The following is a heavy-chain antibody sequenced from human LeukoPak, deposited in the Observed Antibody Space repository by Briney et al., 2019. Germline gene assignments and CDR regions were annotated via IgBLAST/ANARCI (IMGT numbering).Heavy chain of an antibody. CDR2: INHSGST. CDR1: GGSFSGYY. V-gene: IGHV4-34*01. J-gene: IGHJ6*02. D-gene: IGHD3-10*01. Sequence: NPSETLSLTCAVYGGSFSGYYWSWIRQPPGKGLEWIGEINHSGSTNYNPSLKSRVTISVDTSKNQFSLKLSSVTAADTAVYYCARGEVRGVIILRSVGMDVWGQGTTVTVS. CDR3: ARGEVRGVIILRSVGMDV.